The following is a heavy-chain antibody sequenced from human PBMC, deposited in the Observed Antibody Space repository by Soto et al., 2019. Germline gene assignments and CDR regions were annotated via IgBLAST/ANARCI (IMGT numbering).Heavy chain of an antibody. D-gene: IGHD6-13*01. CDR1: GFTFSSYW. Sequence: GGSLRRSCAASGFTFSSYWMHWVRQAPGKGLVWVSRINSDGSSTSYAASVKGRFTISRENAKNTLYLQMNSLRAEDTAVYYCASSAAGFFYWGQGTVVTVSS. CDR2: INSDGSST. V-gene: IGHV3-74*01. J-gene: IGHJ4*02. CDR3: ASSAAGFFY.